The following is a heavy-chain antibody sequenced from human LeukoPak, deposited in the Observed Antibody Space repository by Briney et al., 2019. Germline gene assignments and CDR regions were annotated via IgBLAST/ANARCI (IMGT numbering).Heavy chain of an antibody. CDR1: GFTFSSYA. CDR2: ISGSGGST. CDR3: ARVEAAAGLDY. Sequence: SGGSLRLSCAASGFTFSSYAMSWVRQAPGKGLEWVPGISGSGGSTFYADSVKGRFTISRDNSKNTLYLQMNSLRVEDTAIYYCARVEAAAGLDYWGQGTLVTVSS. V-gene: IGHV3-23*01. D-gene: IGHD6-13*01. J-gene: IGHJ4*02.